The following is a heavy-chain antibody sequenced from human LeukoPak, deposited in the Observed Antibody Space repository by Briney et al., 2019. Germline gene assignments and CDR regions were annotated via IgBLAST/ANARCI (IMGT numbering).Heavy chain of an antibody. J-gene: IGHJ4*02. CDR1: GGSISSYY. CDR3: ASSEGPLYGSGSFKN. Sequence: SETLSLTCTVSGGSISSYYWSWIRQPPGKGLEWIGYIYYSGSTNYNPSLKSRVTISVDTSKNQFSLKLSSVTAADTAVYYCASSEGPLYGSGSFKNWGQGTLVTVSS. D-gene: IGHD3-10*01. CDR2: IYYSGST. V-gene: IGHV4-59*01.